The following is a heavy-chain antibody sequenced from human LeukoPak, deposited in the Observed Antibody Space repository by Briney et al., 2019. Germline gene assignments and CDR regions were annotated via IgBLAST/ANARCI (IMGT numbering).Heavy chain of an antibody. Sequence: SETLSLTCTVSGGSISSYYWSWIRQPPGKGLKWIGYIYYSGSTNYNPSLKSRVTISVDTSKNQFSLKLSSVTAADTAMYYCARVSRGNSVGGDYWGQGTLVTVSS. J-gene: IGHJ4*02. V-gene: IGHV4-59*01. CDR2: IYYSGST. CDR1: GGSISSYY. D-gene: IGHD4-23*01. CDR3: ARVSRGNSVGGDY.